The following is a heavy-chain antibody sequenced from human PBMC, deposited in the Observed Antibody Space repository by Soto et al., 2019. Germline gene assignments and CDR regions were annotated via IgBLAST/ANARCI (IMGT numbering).Heavy chain of an antibody. D-gene: IGHD4-17*01. CDR3: AIDWRSHDYGDYAYGMDV. V-gene: IGHV3-30*03. Sequence: GGSLRLSCAASGFTFSSYGMHWARQAPGKGLEWVAVISYDGSNKYYADSVKGRFTISRDNSKNTLYLQMNSLRAEDTAVYYCAIDWRSHDYGDYAYGMDVWGQGTTVTVSS. J-gene: IGHJ6*02. CDR1: GFTFSSYG. CDR2: ISYDGSNK.